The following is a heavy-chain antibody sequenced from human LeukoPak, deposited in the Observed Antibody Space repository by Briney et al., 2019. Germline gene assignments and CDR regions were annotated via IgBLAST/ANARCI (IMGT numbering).Heavy chain of an antibody. CDR1: GFTFSSYA. CDR3: ARDPRQQLVLDY. J-gene: IGHJ4*02. Sequence: GGSLRLSCAASGFTFSSYAMHWVRQAPGKGLEWAAVISYDGSNKYYADSVKGRFTISRDNSKNTLYLQMNSLRAEDTAVYYCARDPRQQLVLDYWGQGTLVTVSS. D-gene: IGHD6-13*01. V-gene: IGHV3-30*04. CDR2: ISYDGSNK.